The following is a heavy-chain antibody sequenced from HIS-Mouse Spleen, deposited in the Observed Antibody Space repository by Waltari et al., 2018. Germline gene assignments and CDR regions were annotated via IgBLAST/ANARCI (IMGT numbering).Heavy chain of an antibody. Sequence: QVQLVESGGGVVQPGRSLGLSWAASGFTFSSYGMNWVRQAPGKGLEWVAVISYDGSNKYYADSVKGRFTISRDNSKNTLYLQMNSLRAEDTAVYYCAKDKHHAFDYWGQGTLVTVSS. CDR3: AKDKHHAFDY. CDR1: GFTFSSYG. V-gene: IGHV3-30*18. CDR2: ISYDGSNK. J-gene: IGHJ4*02.